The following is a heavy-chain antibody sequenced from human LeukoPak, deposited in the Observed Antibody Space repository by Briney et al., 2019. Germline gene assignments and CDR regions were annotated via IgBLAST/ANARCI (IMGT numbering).Heavy chain of an antibody. J-gene: IGHJ4*02. V-gene: IGHV3-23*01. CDR1: GFIFSSYA. Sequence: GGSLRLSCAASGFIFSSYAMSWVRQAPGKGLEWVSSISGSGGSTYYEDSVKGRFTISRDNSKNTLYLQMNSLRAEDTAVYYCAKDNYYYDSSGSKFYYFDYWGQRTLVTVSS. CDR2: ISGSGGST. CDR3: AKDNYYYDSSGSKFYYFDY. D-gene: IGHD3-22*01.